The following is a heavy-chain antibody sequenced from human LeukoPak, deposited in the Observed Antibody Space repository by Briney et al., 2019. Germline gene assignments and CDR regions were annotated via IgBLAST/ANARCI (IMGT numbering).Heavy chain of an antibody. Sequence: GESLQISCKGSGYIFTNYWIGWVRQVPGKGLEWMGIIYPGDSDTRYSPSFQGQVTISADKSISTAYLQWSSLKASDTAMYYCARRYCSSTICDTYFQHWGQGTLVTVSS. J-gene: IGHJ1*01. D-gene: IGHD2-2*02. CDR1: GYIFTNYW. CDR3: ARRYCSSTICDTYFQH. CDR2: IYPGDSDT. V-gene: IGHV5-51*01.